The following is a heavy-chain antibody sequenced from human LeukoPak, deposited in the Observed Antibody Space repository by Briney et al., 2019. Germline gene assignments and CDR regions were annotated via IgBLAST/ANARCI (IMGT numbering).Heavy chain of an antibody. CDR3: ARDRIPAAGGDWFDP. V-gene: IGHV3-30*03. D-gene: IGHD6-13*01. CDR1: GFNFSTYG. Sequence: GRSLRLSCAASGFNFSTYGMHWVRQAPGKGLEWVAVISYDGSNKYYADSVKGRFTISRDNSKNTLFLQMNSLRAEDTAVYYCARDRIPAAGGDWFDPWGQGTRVTVSS. J-gene: IGHJ5*02. CDR2: ISYDGSNK.